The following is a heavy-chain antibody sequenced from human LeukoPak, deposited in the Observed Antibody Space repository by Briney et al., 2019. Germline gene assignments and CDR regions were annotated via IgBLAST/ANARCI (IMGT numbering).Heavy chain of an antibody. CDR3: ARDTTRGDFDY. Sequence: GGSLRLSCAASGFTLRNYWMSGVRQAPAKGLEGVAHMKHDGSTKYYVDSVKGRFTISRDNDKNSLFLQMNRLRAEDTSVYYCARDTTRGDFDYWGQGTLVTVSS. V-gene: IGHV3-7*01. CDR1: GFTLRNYW. J-gene: IGHJ4*02. CDR2: MKHDGSTK. D-gene: IGHD1-1*01.